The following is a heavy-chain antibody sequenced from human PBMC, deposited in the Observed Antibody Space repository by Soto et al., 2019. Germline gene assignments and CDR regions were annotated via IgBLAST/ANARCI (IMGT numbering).Heavy chain of an antibody. Sequence: GESLKISCKGSGYSFTSYWIGWVRQMPGKGLEWMGIIYPGDSDTRYSPSFQGQVTISADKSISTAYLQWSSLKASDTAMYYCARHRYYGSGSQYYYYGMDVWGQGTTVTVSS. CDR2: IYPGDSDT. V-gene: IGHV5-51*01. J-gene: IGHJ6*02. CDR3: ARHRYYGSGSQYYYYGMDV. CDR1: GYSFTSYW. D-gene: IGHD3-10*01.